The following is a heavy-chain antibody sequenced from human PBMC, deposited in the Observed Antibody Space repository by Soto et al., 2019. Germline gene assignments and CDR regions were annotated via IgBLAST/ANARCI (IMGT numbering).Heavy chain of an antibody. Sequence: EVQLVESGGGLVQPGGSLRLSCAASGFTFSDHYMDWVRQAPGKGLEWVGRVKDKANRYTTQYAASLKGRFTISRDDSKSSLYRQMNRLKTEETAVYYSAKIYRMDVWGRASMVSVSS. V-gene: IGHV3-72*01. CDR3: AKIYRMDV. J-gene: IGHJ6*02. CDR1: GFTFSDHY. CDR2: VKDKANRYTT.